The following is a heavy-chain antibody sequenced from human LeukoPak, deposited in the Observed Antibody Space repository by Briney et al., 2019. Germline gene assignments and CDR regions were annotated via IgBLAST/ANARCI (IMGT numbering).Heavy chain of an antibody. CDR2: IYTSGST. J-gene: IGHJ4*02. Sequence: SETLSLTCTVSGGSISSYYWSWIRQPAGKGLEWIGRIYTSGSTNYNPSLKSRVTMSVDTSKDQFSLKLSSVTAADTAVYYCARDYGSGSYYGSFDYWGQGTLVTVSS. CDR1: GGSISSYY. V-gene: IGHV4-4*07. CDR3: ARDYGSGSYYGSFDY. D-gene: IGHD3-10*01.